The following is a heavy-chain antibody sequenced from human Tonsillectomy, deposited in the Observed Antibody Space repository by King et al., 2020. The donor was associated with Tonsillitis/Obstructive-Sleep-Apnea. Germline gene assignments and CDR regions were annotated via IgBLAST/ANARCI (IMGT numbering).Heavy chain of an antibody. D-gene: IGHD1-1*01. CDR3: AMGGNIAGVTTAYIYYCGMDV. CDR2: ISFDGNNK. CDR1: GFTFSNYT. Sequence: VQLVESGGGVVQPGRSLRLSCAVSGFTFSNYTMHWVRQAPGKGLQWVAVISFDGNNKYYADSVKGRFTVSRDNSKNTLYLRMNVLRAEDTAVYFCAMGGNIAGVTTAYIYYCGMDVWGQGTTVTVSS. J-gene: IGHJ6*02. V-gene: IGHV3-30*04.